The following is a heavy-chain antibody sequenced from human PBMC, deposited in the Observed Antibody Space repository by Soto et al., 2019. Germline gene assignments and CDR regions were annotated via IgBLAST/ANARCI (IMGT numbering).Heavy chain of an antibody. CDR3: ARDRGSSSSLDY. D-gene: IGHD6-6*01. J-gene: IGHJ4*02. CDR2: INPNSGGT. V-gene: IGHV1-2*02. Sequence: ASVKVSCKASGYTFTGYYMHWVRQAPGQGLEWMGWINPNSGGTNYAQKFQGRVTMTRDTSISTAYMELRRLRSDDTAVYYCARDRGSSSSLDYWGQGTLVTVSS. CDR1: GYTFTGYY.